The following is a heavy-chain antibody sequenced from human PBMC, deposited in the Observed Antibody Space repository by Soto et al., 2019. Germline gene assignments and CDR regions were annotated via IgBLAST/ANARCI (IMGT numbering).Heavy chain of an antibody. V-gene: IGHV4-31*03. D-gene: IGHD6-19*01. CDR2: ILYSGST. J-gene: IGHJ5*02. CDR3: ARGGWSDNWFDP. CDR1: GGSISSGGYY. Sequence: QVQLQESGPGLVKPSQTLSLTCTVSGGSISSGGYYWSWIRQHPGKGLEWIGHILYSGSTSYNPSLKSRVTMSADTSKNQLSVKLSFVTAADTAVYYCARGGWSDNWFDPWGQGILVTVSS.